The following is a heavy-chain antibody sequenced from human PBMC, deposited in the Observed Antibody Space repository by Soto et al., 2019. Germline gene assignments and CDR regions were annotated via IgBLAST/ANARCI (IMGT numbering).Heavy chain of an antibody. Sequence: SETLSLTCTVSGGSISSGGYYWSWIRQHPGKGLEWIGYIYYSGSTYYNPSLKSRVTISVDTSKNQFSLKLSSVTAADTAVYYCARVLYSCYDQQWLVSFWFDLWGQGNLVTVSS. D-gene: IGHD6-19*01. CDR3: ARVLYSCYDQQWLVSFWFDL. CDR1: GGSISSGGYY. V-gene: IGHV4-31*03. J-gene: IGHJ5*02. CDR2: IYYSGST.